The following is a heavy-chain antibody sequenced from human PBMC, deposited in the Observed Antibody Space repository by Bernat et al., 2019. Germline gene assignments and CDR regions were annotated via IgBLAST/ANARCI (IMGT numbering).Heavy chain of an antibody. V-gene: IGHV1-69*06. Sequence: QVQLVQSGAEVKKPGSSVKVSCKASGGTFSSYVISWVRQAPGQGLEWIGGIIPISGKANYAQKFQGRVTITADKSTSTAYMDLSGLRFEDTAVYYCARDLNDNPYSSGWYGYWGQGTLVTISS. CDR2: IIPISGKA. D-gene: IGHD6-19*01. CDR3: ARDLNDNPYSSGWYGY. CDR1: GGTFSSYV. J-gene: IGHJ4*02.